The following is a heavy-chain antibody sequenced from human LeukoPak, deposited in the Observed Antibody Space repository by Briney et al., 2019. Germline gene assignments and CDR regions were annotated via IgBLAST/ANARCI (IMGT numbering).Heavy chain of an antibody. CDR2: IWYDGSNK. D-gene: IGHD4-11*01. CDR1: GFTFNNYG. V-gene: IGHV3-33*01. CDR3: ARDRDYYNYGSLPWFDP. Sequence: PGGSLRLSCAVSGFTFNNYGMNWVRQAPGKGLEWVAVIWYDGSNKYYADSVKGRFTISRDNSKNTVYLQMDSLRAEDTAVYYCARDRDYYNYGSLPWFDPWGQGTLVTVSS. J-gene: IGHJ5*02.